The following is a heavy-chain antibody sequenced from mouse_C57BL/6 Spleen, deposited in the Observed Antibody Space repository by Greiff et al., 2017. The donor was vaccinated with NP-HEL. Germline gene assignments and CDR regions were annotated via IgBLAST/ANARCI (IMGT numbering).Heavy chain of an antibody. CDR3: ARDGITTVVRFSFDY. D-gene: IGHD1-1*01. CDR1: GFTFSSYA. CDR2: ISDGGSYT. Sequence: EVKLVESGGGLVKPGGSLKLSCAASGFTFSSYAMSWVRQTPEKRLEWVATISDGGSYTYYPDNVKGRFTISRDNAKNNLYLQMSHLKSEDTAMYYCARDGITTVVRFSFDYWGQGTTLTVSS. J-gene: IGHJ2*01. V-gene: IGHV5-4*01.